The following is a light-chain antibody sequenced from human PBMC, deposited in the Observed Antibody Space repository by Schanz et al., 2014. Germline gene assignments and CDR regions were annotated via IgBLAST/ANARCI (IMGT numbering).Light chain of an antibody. CDR1: QNVNKYH. CDR3: QHYGSSPET. CDR2: GAS. J-gene: IGKJ1*01. Sequence: EIVLTQSPGTLSLSPGERATLSCRASQNVNKYHLAWYQQKPGQAPRLLIYGASIRATGIPDRFVGSGSGTDFTLTISRLEPEDFAVYYCQHYGSSPETFGRGTKVEIK. V-gene: IGKV3-20*01.